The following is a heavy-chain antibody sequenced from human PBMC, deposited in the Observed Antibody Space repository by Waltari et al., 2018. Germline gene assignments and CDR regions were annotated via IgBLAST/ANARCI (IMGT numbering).Heavy chain of an antibody. Sequence: EVQLVQSGAEVKKPGATVKISCKASGYTFTDYYMHWVQQAPGKGLEWMGRVDPEDGETRYAEKFQGRVTITADTSTDTAYMELSSLRSEDTAVYYCATDSPYYDYVWGSYRLDYWGQGTLVTVSS. D-gene: IGHD3-16*02. J-gene: IGHJ4*02. CDR3: ATDSPYYDYVWGSYRLDY. CDR1: GYTFTDYY. V-gene: IGHV1-69-2*01. CDR2: VDPEDGET.